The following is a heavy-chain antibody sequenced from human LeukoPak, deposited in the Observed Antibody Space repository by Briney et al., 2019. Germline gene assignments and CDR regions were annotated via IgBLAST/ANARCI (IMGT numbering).Heavy chain of an antibody. J-gene: IGHJ4*02. D-gene: IGHD3-22*01. CDR1: GYTFTGYY. CDR2: INPNSGGT. CDR3: AREVWYYDSSGYAGFDY. Sequence: ASVKVSCKASGYTFTGYYMHWVRQAPGQGLEWMGWINPNSGGTNYAQKFQGRVTMTRDTSISTAYMELSRLRSDDTAVYYCAREVWYYDSSGYAGFDYWGQGTLVTVSS. V-gene: IGHV1-2*02.